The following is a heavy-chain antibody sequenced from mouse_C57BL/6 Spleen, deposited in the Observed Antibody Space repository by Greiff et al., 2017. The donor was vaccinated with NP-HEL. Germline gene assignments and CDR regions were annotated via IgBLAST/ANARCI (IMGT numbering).Heavy chain of an antibody. CDR1: GYTFTDYE. D-gene: IGHD1-1*01. Sequence: QVQLQQSGAELVRPGASVTLSCKASGYTFTDYEMHWVKQTPVHGLEWIGAIDPETGGTAYNQKFKGKAILTADKSSSTAYMELRSLTSEDSAVYYCTRSDYYGSSYGGFAYWGQGTLVTVSA. V-gene: IGHV1-15*01. J-gene: IGHJ3*01. CDR3: TRSDYYGSSYGGFAY. CDR2: IDPETGGT.